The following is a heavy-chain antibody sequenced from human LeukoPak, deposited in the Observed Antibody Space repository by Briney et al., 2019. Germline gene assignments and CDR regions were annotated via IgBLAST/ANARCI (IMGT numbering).Heavy chain of an antibody. V-gene: IGHV3-15*01. Sequence: GGSLRLSCAASGFTFSNAWMSWVRQAQGKGLEWVGRIKSKTDGGTTDYAAPVKGRFTISRDDSKNTLYLQMNSLRAEDTAVYYCAKVGRVGNYGDYEYFDYWGQGTLVNVSS. CDR2: IKSKTDGGTT. D-gene: IGHD4-17*01. J-gene: IGHJ4*02. CDR1: GFTFSNAW. CDR3: AKVGRVGNYGDYEYFDY.